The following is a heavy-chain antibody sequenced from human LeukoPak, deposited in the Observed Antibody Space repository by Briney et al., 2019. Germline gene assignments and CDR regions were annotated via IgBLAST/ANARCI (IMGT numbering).Heavy chain of an antibody. J-gene: IGHJ4*02. D-gene: IGHD3-3*01. Sequence: PGGSLRLSCAASGFTLRSYAMSWVRQAPGKGLEWVSAISGSGGSTYYADSVKGRFSISRDNSKNTLYVQMNSLRAEDTAVYYCAKDAYYDFWCGYPPHYWGQGTLVTVSS. V-gene: IGHV3-23*01. CDR1: GFTLRSYA. CDR2: ISGSGGST. CDR3: AKDAYYDFWCGYPPHY.